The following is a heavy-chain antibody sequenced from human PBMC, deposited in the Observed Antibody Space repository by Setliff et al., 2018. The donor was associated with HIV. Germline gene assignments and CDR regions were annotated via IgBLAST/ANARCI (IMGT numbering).Heavy chain of an antibody. J-gene: IGHJ4*02. CDR1: GYSISSGYY. Sequence: SETLSLTCAVSGYSISSGYYWGWLRQPPGKGLEWIGSMYDSGSTYYNPSLKSRVTISVDSSKNQFSLKLNSVTAADTAVYYCARGGLYSPAPPGEGHFFDYWGQGTLVTVSS. D-gene: IGHD5-18*01. V-gene: IGHV4-38-2*01. CDR2: MYDSGST. CDR3: ARGGLYSPAPPGEGHFFDY.